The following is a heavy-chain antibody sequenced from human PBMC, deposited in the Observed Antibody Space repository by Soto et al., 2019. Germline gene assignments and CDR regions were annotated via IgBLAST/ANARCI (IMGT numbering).Heavy chain of an antibody. CDR2: INHSGST. D-gene: IGHD6-19*01. Sequence: SETLSLTCAVYVGSFSGYYWSWIRQPPGKGLEWIGEINHSGSTNYNPSLKSRVTISVDTSKNQFSLKLSSVTAADTAVYYCAREVWVAGTLIDGPLYYYYGMDVWGQGTTVTVSS. CDR3: AREVWVAGTLIDGPLYYYYGMDV. V-gene: IGHV4-34*01. J-gene: IGHJ6*02. CDR1: VGSFSGYY.